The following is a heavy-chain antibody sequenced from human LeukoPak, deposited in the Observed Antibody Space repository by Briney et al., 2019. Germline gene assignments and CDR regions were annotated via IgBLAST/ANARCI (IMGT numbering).Heavy chain of an antibody. V-gene: IGHV1-8*01. CDR3: AGGPSGSWYEY. Sequence: GASVKVSCKASGYTFTSHGINWVRQASGQGLEWMGWMNPNSGNTGYAQKFQGRVTVTRNTSISTAYMELSSLRSEDTAVYYCAGGPSGSWYEYWGRGTLVTVSS. J-gene: IGHJ1*01. CDR2: MNPNSGNT. D-gene: IGHD6-13*01. CDR1: GYTFTSHG.